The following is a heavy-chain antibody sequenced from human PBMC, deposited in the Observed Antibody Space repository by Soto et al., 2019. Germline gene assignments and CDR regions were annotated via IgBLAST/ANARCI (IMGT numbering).Heavy chain of an antibody. J-gene: IGHJ5*02. Sequence: QLQLQESGPGLVKPSETLSLTCTVSGGSISSSSYYWGWIRQPPGKGLEWIGSIYYSGSTYYNPSLKSRVTISVDTSKNQFSLKLSSVTAADTAVYYCARQGYCSGGSCYPPSWFDPWGQGTLVTVSS. CDR1: GGSISSSSYY. CDR2: IYYSGST. D-gene: IGHD2-15*01. CDR3: ARQGYCSGGSCYPPSWFDP. V-gene: IGHV4-39*01.